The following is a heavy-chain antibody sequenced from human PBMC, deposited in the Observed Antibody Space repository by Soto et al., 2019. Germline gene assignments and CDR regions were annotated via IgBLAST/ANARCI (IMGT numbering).Heavy chain of an antibody. CDR1: GDSISSPDYY. CDR2: VYYRGSI. Sequence: SETLSLTCTVSGDSISSPDYYWSWIRQAPGKGLELIGYVYYRGSIYYTPSFESRVSISIDTSKNQFSLRLTSVTAADSAVYYCATPRSPNSRDACDSWGQGTMVTVSS. D-gene: IGHD1-7*01. CDR3: ATPRSPNSRDACDS. V-gene: IGHV4-30-4*01. J-gene: IGHJ3*01.